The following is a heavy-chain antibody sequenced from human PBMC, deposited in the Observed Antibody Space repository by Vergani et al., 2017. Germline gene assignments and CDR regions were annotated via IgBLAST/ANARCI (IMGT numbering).Heavy chain of an antibody. CDR1: GYTFTGYY. Sequence: QVQLVQSGAEVKKPGASVKVSCKASGYTFTGYYMHWVRQAPGQGLEWMGWINPNSGGTNYAQKFQGRVTMTRDTSISTAYMELSRLRSEDTAVYYCARDGPPRGGSGSYIYTPYYYYYMDVWGKGTTVTVSS. V-gene: IGHV1-2*02. CDR2: INPNSGGT. D-gene: IGHD3-10*01. J-gene: IGHJ6*03. CDR3: ARDGPPRGGSGSYIYTPYYYYYMDV.